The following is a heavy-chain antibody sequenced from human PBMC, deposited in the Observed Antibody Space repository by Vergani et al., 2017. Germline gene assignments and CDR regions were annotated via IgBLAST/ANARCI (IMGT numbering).Heavy chain of an antibody. CDR3: ASRDITIFGVVSIRGYYYYGMDV. D-gene: IGHD3-3*01. CDR2: IIPIFGTA. V-gene: IGHV1-69*01. J-gene: IGHJ6*02. Sequence: QVQLVQSGAEVKKPGSSVKVSCKASGGTFSSYAISWVRQAPGQGLEWMGGIIPIFGTANYAQKFQGRVTITSDESTSTAYMELSSLRSEDTAVYYCASRDITIFGVVSIRGYYYYGMDVWGQGTTVTVSS. CDR1: GGTFSSYA.